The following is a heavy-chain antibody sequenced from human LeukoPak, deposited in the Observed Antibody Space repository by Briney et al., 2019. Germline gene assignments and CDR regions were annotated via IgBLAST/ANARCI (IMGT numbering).Heavy chain of an antibody. V-gene: IGHV4-39*01. Sequence: ASETLSLTCTVSGDSIITSSYYWGWIRQPPGKGLEWLGSIYYSGSTYYNPSLKSRVTISVDTSKNQFSLNLYSVTAADTAVFYCARSYYYDYTQIRYWGQGTLVTVSS. D-gene: IGHD3-22*01. CDR3: ARSYYYDYTQIRY. CDR2: IYYSGST. J-gene: IGHJ1*01. CDR1: GDSIITSSYY.